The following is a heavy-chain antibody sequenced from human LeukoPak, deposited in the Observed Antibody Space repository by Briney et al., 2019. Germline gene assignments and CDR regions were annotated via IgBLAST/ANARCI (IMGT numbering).Heavy chain of an antibody. CDR1: GFTFSNYA. CDR3: ARAKRNGFDI. J-gene: IGHJ3*02. V-gene: IGHV3-48*01. Sequence: GGSLRLSCAASGFTFSNYAMSWVRQAPGKGLEWVSHIRSSSSTIYYAGSVKGRFTISRDNAKNSLYLQMNSLRAEDTAVYYCARAKRNGFDIWGQGTMVTVSS. CDR2: IRSSSSTI.